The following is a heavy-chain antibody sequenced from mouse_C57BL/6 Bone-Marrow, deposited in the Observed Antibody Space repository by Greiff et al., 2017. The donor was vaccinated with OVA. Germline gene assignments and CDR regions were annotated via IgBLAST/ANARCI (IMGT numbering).Heavy chain of an antibody. CDR3: ASGVYFDY. V-gene: IGHV14-2*01. CDR2: IDPEDGET. Sequence: VHVKQSGAELVKPGASVKLSCTASGFNIKDYYMHWVKQRTEQGLEWIGRIDPEDGETKYDPKFQGKATITADTSSNTAYLQLSSLTSEDTAVYYCASGVYFDYWGQGTTLTVSS. J-gene: IGHJ2*01. CDR1: GFNIKDYY.